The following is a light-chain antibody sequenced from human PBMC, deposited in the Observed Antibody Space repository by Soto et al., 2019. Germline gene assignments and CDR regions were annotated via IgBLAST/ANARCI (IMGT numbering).Light chain of an antibody. J-gene: IGKJ3*01. CDR2: DAS. Sequence: EIVLTQSPATLSLSPGERATLSCRASQSVSSYLAWYQQKPCQAPRLLIYDASNRATDLPARFSGSGSGTDFTLTISSQEAEDCAVDYCQERSNWPPMFTFGPGTKVDIK. V-gene: IGKV3-11*01. CDR3: QERSNWPPMFT. CDR1: QSVSSY.